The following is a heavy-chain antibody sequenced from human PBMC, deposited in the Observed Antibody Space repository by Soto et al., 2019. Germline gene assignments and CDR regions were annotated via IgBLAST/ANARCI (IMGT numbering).Heavy chain of an antibody. CDR1: GGSISSYY. D-gene: IGHD6-19*01. CDR2: IYYSGST. CDR3: ARYIAVDNYNWFDP. J-gene: IGHJ5*02. V-gene: IGHV4-59*08. Sequence: SETLSLTCTVSGGSISSYYWSWIRQPPGKGLEWIGYIYYSGSTNYNPSLKSRVTISVDTSKNQFSLKLSSVTAADTAVYYCARYIAVDNYNWFDPWGQGTLVTISS.